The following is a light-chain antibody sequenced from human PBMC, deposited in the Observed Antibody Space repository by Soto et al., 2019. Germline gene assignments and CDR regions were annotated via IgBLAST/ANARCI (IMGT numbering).Light chain of an antibody. J-gene: IGKJ1*01. CDR2: SAF. CDR3: QQYNNWPWT. V-gene: IGKV3-15*01. Sequence: EIVMTQSPVTLSVSPGERVTLSCRASQSVSSNLAWYQQKPGQAPSLLIYSAFTRATGIPARFSGSGSGTDFTLTISSLQSEDFAVYYCQQYNNWPWTFGQGTKVAI. CDR1: QSVSSN.